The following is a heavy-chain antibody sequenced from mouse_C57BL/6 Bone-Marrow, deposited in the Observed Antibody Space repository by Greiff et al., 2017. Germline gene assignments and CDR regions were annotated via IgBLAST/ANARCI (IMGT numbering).Heavy chain of an antibody. Sequence: QVQLQQPGAELVKPGASVKLSCKASGYTFTSYWMQWVKQRPGQGLEWIGEIDPSDSYTNYNQKFKGKATLTVDTSSSTAYMQLSSLTSEDSAVYYCARSRGVVTFDYWGQGTTLTVSS. J-gene: IGHJ2*01. CDR3: ARSRGVVTFDY. V-gene: IGHV1-50*01. CDR2: IDPSDSYT. CDR1: GYTFTSYW. D-gene: IGHD2-5*01.